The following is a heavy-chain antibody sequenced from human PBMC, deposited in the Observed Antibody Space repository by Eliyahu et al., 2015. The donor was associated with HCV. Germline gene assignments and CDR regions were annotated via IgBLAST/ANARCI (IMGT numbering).Heavy chain of an antibody. CDR1: GGSFIGXY. J-gene: IGHJ5*02. D-gene: IGHD3-9*01. CDR2: RNYSGST. V-gene: IGHV4-34*01. CDR3: AREYYDILTGPPRWFDP. Sequence: QVQLQQWGAGLLKPSETLSLTCAVYGGSFIGXYWTWIRQPPGKGLXVIGERNYSGSTNYNPSLKSRVTISVXTSKNQFSLKLSSVTAADTAMYYCAREYYDILTGPPRWFDPWGQGTLVTVSS.